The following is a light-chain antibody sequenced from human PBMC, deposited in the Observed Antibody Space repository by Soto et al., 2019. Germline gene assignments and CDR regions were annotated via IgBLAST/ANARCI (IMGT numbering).Light chain of an antibody. CDR3: QSYDTSLSASV. J-gene: IGLJ2*01. Sequence: QLVLTQPPSVSGAPGQRVTISCTGSRSNIGAGYAVHWYQQLPGTAPKLLIYDNTNRPSGVPDRFSASESGTSASLAITGLQSEDAADYYCQSYDTSLSASVFGGGTKLTVL. CDR1: RSNIGAGYA. V-gene: IGLV1-40*01. CDR2: DNT.